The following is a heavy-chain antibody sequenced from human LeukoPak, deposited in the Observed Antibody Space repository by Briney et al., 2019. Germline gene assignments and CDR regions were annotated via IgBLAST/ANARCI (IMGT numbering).Heavy chain of an antibody. CDR2: ISAYNGDT. D-gene: IGHD2-15*01. V-gene: IGHV1-18*01. CDR3: ARSDCSGGSCYPYFDY. CDR1: GYTFTSYG. J-gene: IGHJ4*02. Sequence: GASVKVSCKASGYTFTSYGISWVRQAPGQGLEWMGWISAYNGDTNYAQKFQGRVTMTRDTSISTAYMELSRLRSDDTAVYYCARSDCSGGSCYPYFDYWGQGTLVTVSS.